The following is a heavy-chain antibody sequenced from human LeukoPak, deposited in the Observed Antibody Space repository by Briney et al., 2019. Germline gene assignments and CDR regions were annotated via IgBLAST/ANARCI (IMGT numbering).Heavy chain of an antibody. CDR2: IYNSGST. CDR1: GGSISSYY. V-gene: IGHV4-59*08. D-gene: IGHD6-25*01. J-gene: IGHJ3*02. Sequence: KPSETLSLTCTVSGGSISSYYWSWIRQPPGKGLECIGYIYNSGSTNYNPSLKSRVSISVDTSKNQFSLKLSSVAAADMAVYYCARSAIDAFDIWGQGTMVTVSS. CDR3: ARSAIDAFDI.